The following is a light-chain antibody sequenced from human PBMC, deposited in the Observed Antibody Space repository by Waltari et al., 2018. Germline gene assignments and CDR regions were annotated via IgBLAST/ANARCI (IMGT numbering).Light chain of an antibody. V-gene: IGKV1-39*01. CDR1: QTNRDY. J-gene: IGKJ4*01. CDR2: GAS. CDR3: QQSYT. Sequence: DIEMTQSPSSLSASVGERVTITCRASQTNRDYLNWYQQKPGKAPKLLIYGASSLQSGVPARFSGSGSGTDFTFSITSLQPEDSATYFLQQSYTLGGGTKVEIK.